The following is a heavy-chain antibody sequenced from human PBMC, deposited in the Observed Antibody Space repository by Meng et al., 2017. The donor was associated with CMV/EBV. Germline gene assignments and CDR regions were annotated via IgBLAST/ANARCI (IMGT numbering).Heavy chain of an antibody. D-gene: IGHD2-2*01. CDR2: ISSSSSYI. CDR3: ARDKFKYCSSTSCSHDYYYYGMDV. Sequence: GGSLRLSCAASGFTFSSYSMNWVRQAQGKGLEWVSSISSSSSYIYYADSVKGRFTISRDNAKNSLYLQMNSLRAEDTAVYYCARDKFKYCSSTSCSHDYYYYGMDVWGQGTTVTVSS. J-gene: IGHJ6*02. CDR1: GFTFSSYS. V-gene: IGHV3-21*01.